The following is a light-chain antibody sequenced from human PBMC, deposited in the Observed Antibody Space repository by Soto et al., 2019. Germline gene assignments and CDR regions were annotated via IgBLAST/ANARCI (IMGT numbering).Light chain of an antibody. J-gene: IGKJ5*01. CDR2: GSS. CDR1: QIVSSN. CDR3: QQYNNSPPTT. V-gene: IGKV3-15*01. Sequence: EIVLTQSPGTLSLSPGERATLSCGASQIVSSNLAWYQQKPGQAPRLLIYGSSTRDTGIPARFSGSGSGTEFTPTISSLQSEDFAVYYCQQYNNSPPTTCGQGTRLEIK.